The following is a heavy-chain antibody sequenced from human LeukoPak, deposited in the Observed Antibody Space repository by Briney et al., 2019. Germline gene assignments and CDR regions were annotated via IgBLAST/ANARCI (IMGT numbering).Heavy chain of an antibody. J-gene: IGHJ4*02. CDR2: IYPGDSDT. CDR3: ARPYCSSTSCLMRFDY. V-gene: IGHV5-51*01. Sequence: GESLKISCKGSGYSFTSYWIGWVRQMPGKGLEWMGIIYPGDSDTRYSPSFQGQVTISADKSISTAYLQWSSLKASDTAMYYCARPYCSSTSCLMRFDYWGQGTLVTVSS. D-gene: IGHD2-2*01. CDR1: GYSFTSYW.